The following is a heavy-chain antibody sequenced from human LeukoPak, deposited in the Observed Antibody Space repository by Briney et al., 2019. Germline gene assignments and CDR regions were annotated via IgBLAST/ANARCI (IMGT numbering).Heavy chain of an antibody. CDR1: GYTFTSYG. J-gene: IGHJ5*02. CDR3: ARAVVPAASSWFDP. Sequence: ASVKVSFKASGYTFTSYGISWVRQAPGQGLEWMGWISAYNGDTNYAQKLQGRVTMTTDTSTSTAYMELRSLRSDDTAVYYCARAVVPAASSWFDPWGQGTLVTVSS. V-gene: IGHV1-18*04. CDR2: ISAYNGDT. D-gene: IGHD2-2*01.